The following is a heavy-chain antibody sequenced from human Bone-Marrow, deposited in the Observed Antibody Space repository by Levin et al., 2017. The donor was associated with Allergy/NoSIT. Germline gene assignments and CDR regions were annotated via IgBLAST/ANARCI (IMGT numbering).Heavy chain of an antibody. V-gene: IGHV1-69*10. CDR1: GGTFSNLA. Sequence: GASVKVSCNLSGGTFSNLAITWVRQAPGQGLEWMGGVIPLLRTVDYAQKFQGRVTITADKFTNTAYMTLSSLGSEDTAIYYCARRGFGSGSYYYGMDVWGQGTTVTVSS. CDR2: VIPLLRTV. CDR3: ARRGFGSGSYYYGMDV. D-gene: IGHD3-3*01. J-gene: IGHJ6*02.